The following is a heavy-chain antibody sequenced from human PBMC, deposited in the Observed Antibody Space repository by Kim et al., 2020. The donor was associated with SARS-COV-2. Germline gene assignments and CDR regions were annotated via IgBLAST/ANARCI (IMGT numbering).Heavy chain of an antibody. J-gene: IGHJ5*02. CDR2: VYHSGNT. CDR1: GGSIGSSSFY. CDR3: AKEGPTVFGLAVMTSGKFDP. V-gene: IGHV4-39*02. D-gene: IGHD3-3*01. Sequence: SETLSLTCTVSGGSIGSSSFYWAWIRQPPGKGLEWIGSVYHSGNTYYNPSLKSRVTISVDTSKNQFSVKLTSVTAADTAVYYCAKEGPTVFGLAVMTSGKFDPWGQGRLVTVSS.